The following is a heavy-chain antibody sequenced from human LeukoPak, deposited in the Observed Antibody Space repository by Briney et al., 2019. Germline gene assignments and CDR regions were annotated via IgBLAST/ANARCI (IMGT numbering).Heavy chain of an antibody. CDR3: ARGPAFGDTYYYDSSGYQPVLYFDY. CDR1: GGSISSGGYS. D-gene: IGHD3-22*01. J-gene: IGHJ4*02. V-gene: IGHV4-30-2*01. CDR2: IYHSGST. Sequence: SQTLSLTCAVSGGSISSGGYSWSWIRQPPGKGLEWIGYIYHSGSTYYNPSLKSRVTISVDRSKNQFSLKLSSVTAADTAVYYCARGPAFGDTYYYDSSGYQPVLYFDYWGQGTLVTVSS.